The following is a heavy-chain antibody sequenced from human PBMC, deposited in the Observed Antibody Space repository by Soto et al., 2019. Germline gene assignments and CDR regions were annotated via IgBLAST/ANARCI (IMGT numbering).Heavy chain of an antibody. CDR1: GFTFSSYA. V-gene: IGHV3-64*01. D-gene: IGHD4-17*01. CDR2: ISSNGGST. Sequence: GGSLRLSCAASGFTFSSYAMHWVRQAPGKGLEYVSAISSNGGSTYYTNSVKGRFTISRDNSKNTLYLQMGSLRAEDMAVYYCARDQENYGDYDFTPYYYYYMDVWGKGTTVTVSS. CDR3: ARDQENYGDYDFTPYYYYYMDV. J-gene: IGHJ6*03.